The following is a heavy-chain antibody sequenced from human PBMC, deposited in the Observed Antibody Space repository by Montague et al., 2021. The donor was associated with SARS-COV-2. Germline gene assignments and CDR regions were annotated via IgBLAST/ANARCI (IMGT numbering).Heavy chain of an antibody. J-gene: IGHJ6*02. D-gene: IGHD1-1*01. V-gene: IGHV6-1*01. CDR1: GDSVSSNSAT. CDR2: TYYRSKWYN. CDR3: TSGREGNYNVMYV. Sequence: CAISGDSVSSNSATWNWVRQSPSRGLEWLGRTYYRSKWYNDYAVSMRGRVTIHPDTSKNQFSLQLNSVTPEDTAIYYCTSGREGNYNVMYVWAHGTTVTVSS.